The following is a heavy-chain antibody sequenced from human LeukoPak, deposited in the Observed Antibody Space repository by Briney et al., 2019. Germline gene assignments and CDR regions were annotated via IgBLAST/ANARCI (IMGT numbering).Heavy chain of an antibody. Sequence: GGSLRLSCAASGFAFSSYGMHWVRQAPGKGLEWVSAISGSGGSTYYADSVKGRFTISRDNSKNTLYLQMNSLRAEDTAVYYCAKGDGYKSMFDYWGQGTLVTVSS. CDR2: ISGSGGST. CDR1: GFAFSSYG. V-gene: IGHV3-23*01. D-gene: IGHD5-24*01. CDR3: AKGDGYKSMFDY. J-gene: IGHJ4*02.